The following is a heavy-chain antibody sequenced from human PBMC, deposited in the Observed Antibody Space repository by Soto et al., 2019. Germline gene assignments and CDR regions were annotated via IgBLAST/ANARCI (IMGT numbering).Heavy chain of an antibody. CDR3: AREEVPAAQYYYYGMDV. J-gene: IGHJ6*02. CDR2: ISAYNGNT. Sequence: QVQLVQSGAAVKKPGASVKVSCKASGYTFTSYGISWVRQAPGQGLEWMGWISAYNGNTNYAQKLQGRVTMTTDTSTSTAYMELRSLRSDDTAVYYCAREEVPAAQYYYYGMDVWGQGTTVTVSS. D-gene: IGHD2-2*01. V-gene: IGHV1-18*01. CDR1: GYTFTSYG.